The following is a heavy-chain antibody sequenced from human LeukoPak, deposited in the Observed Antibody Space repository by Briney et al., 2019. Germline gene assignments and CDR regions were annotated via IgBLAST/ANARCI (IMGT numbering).Heavy chain of an antibody. V-gene: IGHV1-46*01. CDR3: ARALPHRRLMDTTMEQHWFDP. CDR2: INPSGGST. D-gene: IGHD5-18*01. J-gene: IGHJ5*02. CDR1: GYTFTTYG. Sequence: GASVKVSCKASGYTFTTYGLSWVRQAPGQGLEWMGLINPSGGSTRYAQKFQGRVTMTRDMSTSTVYMELSSLRSEDTAVYYCARALPHRRLMDTTMEQHWFDPWGQGTLVTVSS.